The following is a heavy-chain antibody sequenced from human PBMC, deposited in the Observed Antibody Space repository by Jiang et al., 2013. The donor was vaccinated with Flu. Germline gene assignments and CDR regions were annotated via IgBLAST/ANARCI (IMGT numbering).Heavy chain of an antibody. J-gene: IGHJ4*02. CDR2: ISAHNGDT. D-gene: IGHD3-22*01. Sequence: GAEVKKPGASVKVSCKASGYIFTSFGISWVRQAPGQGLEWMGWISAHNGDTNYAQKVQGRVTMTTDTSTGTAYMELRSLTSDDTAVYFCARDYYAYGVSWDSWGQGTLVTVSS. V-gene: IGHV1-18*04. CDR1: GYIFTSFG. CDR3: ARDYYAYGVSWDS.